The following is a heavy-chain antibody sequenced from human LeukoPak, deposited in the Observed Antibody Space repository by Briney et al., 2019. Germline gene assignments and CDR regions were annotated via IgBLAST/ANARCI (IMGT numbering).Heavy chain of an antibody. CDR2: IYYSGST. J-gene: IGHJ4*02. CDR3: ARHRGSSSNYYYFDC. Sequence: SETLSLTCTVSGGSISSYYWSWIRQPPGKGLEWIGYIYYSGSTNYNPSLKSRVTISVDTSNIQFSLRLSSVTAADTAVYYCARHRGSSSNYYYFDCWGQGTLVTVSS. CDR1: GGSISSYY. D-gene: IGHD6-6*01. V-gene: IGHV4-59*08.